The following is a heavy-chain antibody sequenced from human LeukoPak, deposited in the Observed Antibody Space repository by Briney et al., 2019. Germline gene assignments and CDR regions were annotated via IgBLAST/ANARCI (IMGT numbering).Heavy chain of an antibody. CDR3: AKDPINWGSIYFDC. Sequence: TGGSLRLSCAASGFTFSSYGMHWVRQAPGKGLEWVAVIWYDGSNKYYADSVKGRFTISRDNSKNILYLQMNGLTAEDTAVYWCAKDPINWGSIYFDCWGQGTLVTVSS. V-gene: IGHV3-33*06. D-gene: IGHD7-27*01. J-gene: IGHJ4*02. CDR2: IWYDGSNK. CDR1: GFTFSSYG.